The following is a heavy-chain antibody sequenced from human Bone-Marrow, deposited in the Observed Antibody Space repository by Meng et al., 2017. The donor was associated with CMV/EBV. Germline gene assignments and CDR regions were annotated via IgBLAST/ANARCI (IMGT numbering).Heavy chain of an antibody. D-gene: IGHD2-2*01. Sequence: ASVKVSCKASGYTFSSYGISWVRQAPGQGLEWMGWISAYSGNTNYAQKLQGRVTITADKSTSTAYMELSSLRSEDTAVYYCARDWALRGGSSTSGYDYWGQGTLVTVSS. CDR2: ISAYSGNT. J-gene: IGHJ4*02. CDR1: GYTFSSYG. CDR3: ARDWALRGGSSTSGYDY. V-gene: IGHV1-18*01.